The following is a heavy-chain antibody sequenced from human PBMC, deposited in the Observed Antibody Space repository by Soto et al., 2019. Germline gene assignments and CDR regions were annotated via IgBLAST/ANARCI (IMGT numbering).Heavy chain of an antibody. CDR1: GGTFSSYT. CDR3: ARVLFYGDYAYYFDY. CDR2: IIPILGIA. Sequence: SVKVSCKASGGTFSSYTISWVRQAPGRGLEWMGRIIPILGIANYAQKFQGRVTITADKSTSTAYMELSSLRSEDTAVYYCARVLFYGDYAYYFDYWGQGTLVTVSS. D-gene: IGHD4-17*01. V-gene: IGHV1-69*02. J-gene: IGHJ4*02.